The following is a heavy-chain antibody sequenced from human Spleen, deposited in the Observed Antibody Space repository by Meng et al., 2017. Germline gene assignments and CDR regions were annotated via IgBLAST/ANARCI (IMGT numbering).Heavy chain of an antibody. V-gene: IGHV3-15*01. Sequence: GGSLRLSCVASGLSFTDAWMSWVRQAPGKGLEWVGRNKRNSDGGTIDYAAPVKGIFTISRDDSKNTLYMQIDSLITEDTAVYFCAPGAAAADHWGQGTLVTVSS. CDR3: APGAAAADH. J-gene: IGHJ4*02. CDR1: GLSFTDAW. CDR2: NKRNSDGGTI. D-gene: IGHD6-13*01.